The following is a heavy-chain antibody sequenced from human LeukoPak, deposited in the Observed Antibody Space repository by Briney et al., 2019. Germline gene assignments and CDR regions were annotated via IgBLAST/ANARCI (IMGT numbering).Heavy chain of an antibody. J-gene: IGHJ4*02. CDR2: INHSGST. D-gene: IGHD1-14*01. CDR1: GGSFSGYY. Sequence: SETLSLTCAVYGGSFSGYYWSWIRQPPGKGLEWIGEINHSGSTNYNPSLKSRVTISVDTSKNQFSLRLTSVTAADTAVYYCVRTNPWDLTYYFDYWGQGTLVTVSS. CDR3: VRTNPWDLTYYFDY. V-gene: IGHV4-34*01.